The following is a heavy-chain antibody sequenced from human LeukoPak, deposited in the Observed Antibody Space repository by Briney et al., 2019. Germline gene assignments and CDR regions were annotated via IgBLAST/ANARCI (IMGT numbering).Heavy chain of an antibody. Sequence: PSETLSLTCTISGGSISSSIYNWGWIRQSPGKGLEWIGSIYYTGITNYNPSLKSRVTISADTSKNQFSLRLSSVTAADTSVYYCARERDYYDSSGDNWLDPWGQGTLVTVSS. CDR1: GGSISSSIYN. D-gene: IGHD3-22*01. V-gene: IGHV4-39*02. J-gene: IGHJ5*02. CDR3: ARERDYYDSSGDNWLDP. CDR2: IYYTGIT.